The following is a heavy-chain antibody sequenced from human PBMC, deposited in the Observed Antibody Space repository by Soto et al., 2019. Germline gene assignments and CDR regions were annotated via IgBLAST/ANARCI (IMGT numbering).Heavy chain of an antibody. CDR1: GGSITRNNHY. V-gene: IGHV4-39*01. Sequence: QLQLQESGPGLVKPSETLSLTCTVSGGSITRNNHYWGWIRQSPGKGLEWIGNIRYSVSTNYNPSLKIRVTISVETSNNQFTLKTHSVPAADTAVYYCARLGSSGWYQVSYFDYWCQGTLVTVSS. J-gene: IGHJ4*02. CDR2: IRYSVST. CDR3: ARLGSSGWYQVSYFDY. D-gene: IGHD6-19*01.